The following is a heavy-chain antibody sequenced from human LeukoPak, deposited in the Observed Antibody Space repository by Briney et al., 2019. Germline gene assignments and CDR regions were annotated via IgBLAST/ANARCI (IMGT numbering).Heavy chain of an antibody. CDR2: IYYSGST. Sequence: SETLSLTCTVSGGSISSSSYYWGWIRQPPGKGLEWIGSIYYSGSTYYNPSLKSRVTISVDTSKNQFSLKLSSVTAADTAVYYCARLEPPLRYFDHYYGMDVWGQGTTVTVSS. J-gene: IGHJ6*02. CDR1: GGSISSSSYY. CDR3: ARLEPPLRYFDHYYGMDV. V-gene: IGHV4-39*07. D-gene: IGHD3-9*01.